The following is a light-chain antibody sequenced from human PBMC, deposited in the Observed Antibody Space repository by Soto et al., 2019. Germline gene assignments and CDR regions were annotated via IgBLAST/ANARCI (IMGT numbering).Light chain of an antibody. Sequence: QSALTQPASVSGSPGQSITISCTGSSSDVGTYNLVSWYQQHPGKAPKLIIYEDNKRPSGLSNRFSGSKSGNTASLTIAGLQAGDEADYCCCSYAGGNSWVFGGGTKLTVL. J-gene: IGLJ3*02. V-gene: IGLV2-23*01. CDR3: CSYAGGNSWV. CDR1: SSDVGTYNL. CDR2: EDN.